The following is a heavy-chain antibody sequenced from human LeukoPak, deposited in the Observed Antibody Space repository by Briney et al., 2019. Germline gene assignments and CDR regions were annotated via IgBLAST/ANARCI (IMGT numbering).Heavy chain of an antibody. CDR3: ARLTSYSYDSSGYFNY. D-gene: IGHD3-22*01. CDR1: GYXFANYW. CDR2: IYPGDSDT. J-gene: IGHJ4*02. Sequence: GESLKISCKGSGYXFANYWIGWVRQMPGKGLEWMGIIYPGDSDTRYSPSFQGQITISADKSINTAYLQWNSLKASDTAMYYCARLTSYSYDSSGYFNYWGQGTLVTVSS. V-gene: IGHV5-51*01.